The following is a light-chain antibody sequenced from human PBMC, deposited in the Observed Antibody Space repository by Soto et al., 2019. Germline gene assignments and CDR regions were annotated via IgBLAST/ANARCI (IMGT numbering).Light chain of an antibody. CDR3: QQYNNWPPWT. CDR1: QSVSSN. J-gene: IGKJ1*01. CDR2: GAS. Sequence: EIVLTQSPATLSLSPGERATLSGRASQSVSSNLAWYQQKPGQAPRLLIYGASTRATGIPARFSGSGSGTEFTLTISSLQSEDFAVYYCQQYNNWPPWTFGQGIKVDI. V-gene: IGKV3-15*01.